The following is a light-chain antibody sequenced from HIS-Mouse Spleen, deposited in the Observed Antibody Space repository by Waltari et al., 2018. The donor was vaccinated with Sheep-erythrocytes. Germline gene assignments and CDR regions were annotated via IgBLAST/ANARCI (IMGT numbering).Light chain of an antibody. V-gene: IGKV2-30*01. Sequence: VVMTQSPLSLPVTLGQPASISCRSSQSPVYSDGNTYLNWFQQRPGQSPRRLIYKVSNRDSGVPDRFSGSGSGTDFTLKISRVEAEDVGVYYCMQGTHWLYTFGQGTKLEIK. CDR1: QSPVYSDGNTY. J-gene: IGKJ2*01. CDR2: KVS. CDR3: MQGTHWLYT.